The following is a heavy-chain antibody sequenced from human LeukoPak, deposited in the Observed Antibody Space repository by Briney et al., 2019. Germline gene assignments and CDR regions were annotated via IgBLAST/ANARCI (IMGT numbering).Heavy chain of an antibody. D-gene: IGHD4-17*01. V-gene: IGHV3-7*01. CDR1: GFTFSSYW. Sequence: GGSLRLSCVASGFTFSSYWMSWVRQAPGKGLEWVANIKQDGSEKYYVDSVKGRFTISRDNAKNSLYLQMNSLRAEDTAVYYCARGTTTVTAKGNFDYWGQGTLVTVSS. CDR2: IKQDGSEK. CDR3: ARGTTTVTAKGNFDY. J-gene: IGHJ4*02.